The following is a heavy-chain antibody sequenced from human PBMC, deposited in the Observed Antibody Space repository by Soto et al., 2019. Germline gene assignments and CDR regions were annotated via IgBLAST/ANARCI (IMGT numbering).Heavy chain of an antibody. CDR1: GFTFSTYN. D-gene: IGHD2-2*01. CDR2: ISSSRSNI. J-gene: IGHJ4*02. CDR3: ARESCSSTSCLFDY. Sequence: EVQLVESGGGLVQPGGSLRLSCAASGFTFSTYNMNWVRQAPGKGLEWVSYISSSRSNIDYADSVKGRFTISRDNAKNSLYLKMNSLRIEDTAVYYCARESCSSTSCLFDYWGQGTLVTVSS. V-gene: IGHV3-48*01.